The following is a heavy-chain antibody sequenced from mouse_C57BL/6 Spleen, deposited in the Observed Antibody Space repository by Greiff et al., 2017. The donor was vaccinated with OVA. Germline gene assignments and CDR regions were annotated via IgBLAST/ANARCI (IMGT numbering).Heavy chain of an antibody. D-gene: IGHD2-5*01. CDR2: IHPNSGST. J-gene: IGHJ3*01. Sequence: QVQLKQPGAELVKPGASVKLSCKASGYTFTSYWMHWVKQRPGQGLEWIGMIHPNSGSTNYNEKFKSKATLTVDKSSSTAYMQLSSLTSEDSAVYYCARYYSKFAYWGQGTLVTVSA. CDR3: ARYYSKFAY. CDR1: GYTFTSYW. V-gene: IGHV1-64*01.